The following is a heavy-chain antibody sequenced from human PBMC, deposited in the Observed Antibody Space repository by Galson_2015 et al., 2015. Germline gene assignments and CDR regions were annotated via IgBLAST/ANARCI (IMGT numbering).Heavy chain of an antibody. CDR3: TTAYGDYAGNDY. V-gene: IGHV3-15*01. CDR1: GFTFSNAW. CDR2: IKSKTDGGTT. D-gene: IGHD4-17*01. Sequence: SLRLSCAASGFTFSNAWMSWVRQAPGKGLEWVGRIKSKTDGGTTDYAAPVKGRFTISRDDSKNTLYLQMNSLKTEDTAVYYCTTAYGDYAGNDYWGQGTLVTVSS. J-gene: IGHJ4*02.